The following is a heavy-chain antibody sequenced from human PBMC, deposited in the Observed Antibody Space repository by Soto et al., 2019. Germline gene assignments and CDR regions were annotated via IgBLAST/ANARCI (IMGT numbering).Heavy chain of an antibody. D-gene: IGHD3-9*01. Sequence: EVQLLESGGGLVQPGGSLRLSCAASGFTFSSYAMSWVRQAPGKGLEWVSAISGSGGSTYYADSVKGRFTISRDNSKNTLYLQRNSLRAEDTAVYYCAKMDPYYDILTGHDAFDIWGQGTMGTVSS. CDR3: AKMDPYYDILTGHDAFDI. J-gene: IGHJ3*02. V-gene: IGHV3-23*01. CDR2: ISGSGGST. CDR1: GFTFSSYA.